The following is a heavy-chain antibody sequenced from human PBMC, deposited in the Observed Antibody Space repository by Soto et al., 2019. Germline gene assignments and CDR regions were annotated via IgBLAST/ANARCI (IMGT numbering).Heavy chain of an antibody. CDR2: IIPIFGTA. D-gene: IGHD5-12*01. CDR1: GGTFSSYA. J-gene: IGHJ4*02. CDR3: ARGPYGMATISY. V-gene: IGHV1-69*13. Sequence: SVKVSCKASGGTFSSYAISWVRQAPGQGLEWMGGIIPIFGTANYAQKSQGRVTITADESTSTAYMELSSLRSEDTAVYYCARGPYGMATISYWGQGTLVTVSS.